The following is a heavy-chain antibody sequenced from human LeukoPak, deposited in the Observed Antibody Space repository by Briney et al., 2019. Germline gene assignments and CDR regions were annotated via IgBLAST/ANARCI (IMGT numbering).Heavy chain of an antibody. CDR1: GGPIDSYY. V-gene: IGHV4-59*08. Sequence: SETLSLTCTVSGGPIDSYYWSWIRQPPGKGPEWIGYVYQDGTTNYSPSLKSRVTMSIDKSKKQFSLKLNSVTAADTAVYYCAGSGTFGIFDFWSQGTQVTVSS. CDR2: VYQDGTT. CDR3: AGSGTFGIFDF. D-gene: IGHD3-10*01. J-gene: IGHJ4*02.